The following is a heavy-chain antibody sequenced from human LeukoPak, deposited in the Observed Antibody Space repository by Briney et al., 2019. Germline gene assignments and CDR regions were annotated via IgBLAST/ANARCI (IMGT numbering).Heavy chain of an antibody. CDR1: GFTFSNYN. D-gene: IGHD1-26*01. V-gene: IGHV3-21*01. Sequence: GGSLRLSCAASGFTFSNYNMNWVRQAPGRGLEWVSSITSGSAYVFYTDSVKGRFTISRDNAKNSLYLQMNSLRAEDTAVYYCARDPYSGAYGDSYYYYMDLWGQGTTVTISS. CDR2: ITSGSAYV. CDR3: ARDPYSGAYGDSYYYYMDL. J-gene: IGHJ6*03.